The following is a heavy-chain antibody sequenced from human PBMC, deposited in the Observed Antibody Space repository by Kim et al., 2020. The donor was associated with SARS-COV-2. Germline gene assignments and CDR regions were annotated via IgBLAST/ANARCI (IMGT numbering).Heavy chain of an antibody. J-gene: IGHJ4*02. D-gene: IGHD6-19*01. Sequence: GESLKISCKGSGYSFTSYWIGWVRQMPGKGLEWMGIIYPGDSDTRYSPSFQGQVTISADKYISTAYLQWSSLKASDTAMYYCAVNSGIAVAGTYFDYWGQGTLLTVSS. CDR1: GYSFTSYW. CDR3: AVNSGIAVAGTYFDY. V-gene: IGHV5-51*01. CDR2: IYPGDSDT.